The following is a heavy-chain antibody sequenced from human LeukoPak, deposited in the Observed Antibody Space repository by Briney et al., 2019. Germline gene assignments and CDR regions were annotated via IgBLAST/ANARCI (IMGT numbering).Heavy chain of an antibody. D-gene: IGHD2-21*01. J-gene: IGHJ4*02. CDR3: AKDFRIGYSAHFDH. V-gene: IGHV3-53*01. Sequence: GGSLRLSCAASGFTVSSNYMSWVRQAPGKGLEWVSVIYSGGSTYYADSVKGRFSISRDNSKNTLYLQMDSLRGEDTAVYYCAKDFRIGYSAHFDHWGQGALVTVSS. CDR1: GFTVSSNY. CDR2: IYSGGST.